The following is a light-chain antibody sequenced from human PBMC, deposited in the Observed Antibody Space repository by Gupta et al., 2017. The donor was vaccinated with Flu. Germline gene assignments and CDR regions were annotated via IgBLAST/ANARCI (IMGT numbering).Light chain of an antibody. CDR1: SSNIGSKN. CDR2: NDI. Sequence: SVTISVSGSSSNIGSKNVNWYQQLPGTAPKLLIYNDIQRPSGVPARFSGSKSGTSASLAISGLQAEDEADYYCAAWDASLNGVVFGGGTKLTVL. J-gene: IGLJ2*01. CDR3: AAWDASLNGVV. V-gene: IGLV1-44*01.